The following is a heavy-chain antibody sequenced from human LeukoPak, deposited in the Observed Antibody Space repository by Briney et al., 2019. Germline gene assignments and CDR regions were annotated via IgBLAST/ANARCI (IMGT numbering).Heavy chain of an antibody. CDR1: GFTFSSYE. J-gene: IGHJ4*02. CDR3: VREMGGYPFDH. CDR2: ISSSGSTI. Sequence: GGSLRLSCAASGFTFSSYEMNWVRQAPGKGLEWVSYISSSGSTIYYADSVKGRFTISRDNAKNSLYLQMNSLRAEDTAVYYCVREMGGYPFDHWGQGTLVTVSS. D-gene: IGHD5-12*01. V-gene: IGHV3-48*03.